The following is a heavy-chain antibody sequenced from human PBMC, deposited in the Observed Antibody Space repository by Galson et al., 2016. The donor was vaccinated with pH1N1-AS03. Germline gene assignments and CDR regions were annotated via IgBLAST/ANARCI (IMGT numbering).Heavy chain of an antibody. D-gene: IGHD1-14*01. Sequence: SVKVSCKASGYTFTGYYIQWVRQAPGQGLEWMGWINPNSGGTNYAQKFHGWVTMTRDTSISTAYMELNRLRFDATAVYYCARGPQEEITDSLWLRVPLRDFGWCDPWGQGTLVTVSS. V-gene: IGHV1-2*04. CDR2: INPNSGGT. J-gene: IGHJ5*02. CDR3: ARGPQEEITDSLWLRVPLRDFGWCDP. CDR1: GYTFTGYY.